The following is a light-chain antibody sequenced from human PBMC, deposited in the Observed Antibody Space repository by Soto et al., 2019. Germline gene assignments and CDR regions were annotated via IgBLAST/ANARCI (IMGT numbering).Light chain of an antibody. J-gene: IGKJ1*01. Sequence: EIVLTQSPVTLSLSPGERATLSCRASVMISTYLAWYQQKPGQAPRLLIYDASNRATGVPARFSGSGSGTDFTLTISSLEPEDFAVYYCQERSHWTFGRGTKVDI. CDR3: QERSHWT. CDR2: DAS. V-gene: IGKV3-11*01. CDR1: VMISTY.